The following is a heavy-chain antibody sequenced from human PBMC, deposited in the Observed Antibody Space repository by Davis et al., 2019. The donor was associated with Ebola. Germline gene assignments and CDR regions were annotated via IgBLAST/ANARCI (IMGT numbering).Heavy chain of an antibody. J-gene: IGHJ4*02. CDR3: AKVESGR. CDR2: ISRRSRFI. V-gene: IGHV3-21*01. Sequence: GESPMIPCAASGFTFSTYTMNWVRQAPGTGLEWVSSISRRSRFIHYPDSVKGRFTIPRDNAKNSVFLQLNSLRAEDTAVYYCAKVESGRWGQGTLVTVSS. D-gene: IGHD3-3*01. CDR1: GFTFSTYT.